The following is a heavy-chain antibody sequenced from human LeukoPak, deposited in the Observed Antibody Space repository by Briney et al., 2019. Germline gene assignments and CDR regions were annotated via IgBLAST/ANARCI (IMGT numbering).Heavy chain of an antibody. CDR1: GGSISSYY. Sequence: SETLSLTCTVSGGSISSYYWSWIRQPPGKGLEWIGYIYYSGSTNYNPSLKSRVTISVDTSKNQFSLKLSSVTAADTAVYYCARDRHSGSYYGYFDYWGQGTLVTVSS. D-gene: IGHD1-26*01. CDR2: IYYSGST. J-gene: IGHJ4*02. CDR3: ARDRHSGSYYGYFDY. V-gene: IGHV4-59*12.